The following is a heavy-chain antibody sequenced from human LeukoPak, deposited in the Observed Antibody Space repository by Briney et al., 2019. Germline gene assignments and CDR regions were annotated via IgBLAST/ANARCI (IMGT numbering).Heavy chain of an antibody. CDR3: ARLAAAGIWVDY. CDR2: INHCGST. CDR1: GGSISGYY. Sequence: KPSETLSLTCTVSGGSISGYYWSWIRQPPGKGLEWIGEINHCGSTNYNLSLKSRVTISVDTSKNQFSLKLSSVTAADTAVYYCARLAAAGIWVDYWGQGTLVTVSS. V-gene: IGHV4-34*01. J-gene: IGHJ4*02. D-gene: IGHD6-13*01.